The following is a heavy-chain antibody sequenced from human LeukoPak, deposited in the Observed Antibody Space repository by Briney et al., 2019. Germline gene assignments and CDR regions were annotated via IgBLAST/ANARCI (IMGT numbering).Heavy chain of an antibody. CDR1: GGSISSGGYY. D-gene: IGHD1-26*01. CDR2: IYYSGST. V-gene: IGHV4-31*03. CDR3: AREMGLTLHWYFDL. Sequence: SQTLSLTCTVSGGSISSGGYYWSWIRQHPGKGLEWIGYIYYSGSTYYNPSLKSRVTISVDTSKNQFSLKLSSVTAADTAVYFCAREMGLTLHWYFDLWGRGTLVTASS. J-gene: IGHJ2*01.